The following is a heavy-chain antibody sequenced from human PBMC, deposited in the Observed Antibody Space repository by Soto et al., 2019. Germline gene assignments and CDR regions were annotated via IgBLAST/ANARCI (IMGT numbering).Heavy chain of an antibody. D-gene: IGHD2-15*01. CDR3: ARSVAPYYFDY. CDR2: INAGNGNT. CDR1: GYTFTSYA. V-gene: IGHV1-3*01. J-gene: IGHJ4*02. Sequence: QVQLVQSGAEVKKPGASVKVSCKASGYTFTSYAMHWVRQAPGQRLEWMGWINAGNGNTKYSQKFQGRVTITGDTSASTAYMELSSLRSEDTAVYYCARSVAPYYFDYWGQGTLVTVSS.